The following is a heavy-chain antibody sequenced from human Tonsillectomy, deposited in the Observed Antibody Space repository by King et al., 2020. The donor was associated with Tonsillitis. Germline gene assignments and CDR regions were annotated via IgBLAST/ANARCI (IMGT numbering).Heavy chain of an antibody. V-gene: IGHV3-23*04. CDR2: ISGSGGNT. CDR3: ATDHQWELLNY. Sequence: VQLVESGGGLVQPGGSLRLSCAASGFTFSSYAMSWVRQAPGKGLKWVSAISGSGGNTYYANPVKGRFTISRDNSKNTLYLQMNSLRAEDTAVYYCATDHQWELLNYWGQGTLVTVSS. D-gene: IGHD1-26*01. CDR1: GFTFSSYA. J-gene: IGHJ4*02.